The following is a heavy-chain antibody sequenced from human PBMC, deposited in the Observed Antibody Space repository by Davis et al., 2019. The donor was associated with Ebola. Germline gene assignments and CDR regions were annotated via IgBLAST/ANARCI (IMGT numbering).Heavy chain of an antibody. J-gene: IGHJ6*02. CDR2: ISSSGSTI. V-gene: IGHV3-48*03. D-gene: IGHD6-6*01. CDR1: GFTFSSYE. CDR3: AKDQYSSSAFYYYYGMDV. Sequence: GESLKISCAASGFTFSSYEMNWVRQAPGKGLEWVSYISSSGSTIYYADSVKGRFTISRDNAKNSLYLQMNSLRAEDTALYYCAKDQYSSSAFYYYYGMDVWGQGTTVTVSS.